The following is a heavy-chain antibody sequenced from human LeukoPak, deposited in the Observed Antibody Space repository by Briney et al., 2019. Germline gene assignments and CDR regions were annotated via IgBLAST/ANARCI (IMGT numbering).Heavy chain of an antibody. CDR2: INWYGGST. CDR1: GFTFDDYG. J-gene: IGHJ6*03. CDR3: ARGKNYHYYYYYMDV. D-gene: IGHD1-7*01. Sequence: GGSLRLSCAASGFTFDDYGMSWVRQAPGKGLEWVSGINWYGGSTGYADSVKGRFTISRDNAKNSLYLQMNSLRAEDTALYYCARGKNYHYYYYYMDVWGKGATVTVSS. V-gene: IGHV3-20*04.